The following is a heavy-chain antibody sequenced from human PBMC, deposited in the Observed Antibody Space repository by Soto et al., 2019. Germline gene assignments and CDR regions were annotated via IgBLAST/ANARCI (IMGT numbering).Heavy chain of an antibody. CDR3: ARDYTGYSNTLFDY. J-gene: IGHJ4*02. CDR1: GYTFNSYG. V-gene: IGHV1-18*01. Sequence: ASVKVCCKASGYTFNSYGISWVRKTPGQGLEWMGWISAYNGNTNYAQKLQGRVTMTTDTSTSTAYMELRSLRSDDTAVYYCARDYTGYSNTLFDYWGQGTLVTVSS. D-gene: IGHD4-4*01. CDR2: ISAYNGNT.